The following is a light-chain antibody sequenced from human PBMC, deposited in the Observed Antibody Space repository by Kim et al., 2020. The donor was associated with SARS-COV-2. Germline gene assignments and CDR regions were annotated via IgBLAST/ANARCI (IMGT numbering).Light chain of an antibody. CDR3: QAWDSSTYVV. V-gene: IGLV3-1*01. CDR2: QDS. J-gene: IGLJ2*01. Sequence: VSPGQTASMTCSGDKLGDKYACWYKQKPGQSPVLVIYQDSKRPSGIPERFSGSNSGNTATLTISGTQAMDEADYYCQAWDSSTYVVFGGGTQLTVL. CDR1: KLGDKY.